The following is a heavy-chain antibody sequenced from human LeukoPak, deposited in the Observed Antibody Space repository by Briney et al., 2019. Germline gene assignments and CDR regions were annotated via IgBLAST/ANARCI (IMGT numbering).Heavy chain of an antibody. Sequence: KASETLSLTCTVSGGSINSGSYYWSWIRQPAGKGLEWIGRIYTSGSTNYSPSLKSRVTISIDTSKNQFSLKLSSVTAADTAVYYCARDGYNTPGYWGQGTLVTVSS. V-gene: IGHV4-61*02. CDR3: ARDGYNTPGY. CDR1: GGSINSGSYY. D-gene: IGHD5-24*01. J-gene: IGHJ4*02. CDR2: IYTSGST.